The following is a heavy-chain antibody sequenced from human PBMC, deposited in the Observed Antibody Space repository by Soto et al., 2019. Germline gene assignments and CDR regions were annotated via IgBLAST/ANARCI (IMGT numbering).Heavy chain of an antibody. Sequence: GGSLRLSCAASGFTFSSYSMNWVRQAPGKGLEWVSSISSSSSYIYYADSVKGRFTISRDNAKNSLYLQMNSLRAEDTAVYYCARAYDILTGYSADYSYGMDVWGQGTTVTVSS. CDR2: ISSSSSYI. D-gene: IGHD3-9*01. V-gene: IGHV3-21*01. CDR3: ARAYDILTGYSADYSYGMDV. J-gene: IGHJ6*02. CDR1: GFTFSSYS.